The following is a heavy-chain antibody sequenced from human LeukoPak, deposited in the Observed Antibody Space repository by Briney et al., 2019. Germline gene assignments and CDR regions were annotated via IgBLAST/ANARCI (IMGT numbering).Heavy chain of an antibody. V-gene: IGHV3-66*01. CDR3: ARGDYYGSGEIDY. CDR2: IYSGGST. D-gene: IGHD3-10*01. CDR1: GFSVSGDY. Sequence: GGSLRLSCAASGFSVSGDYMSWVRQAPGKGLEWVSVIYSGGSTHYADSVKGRFTISRDNSKNTLYLQMNSLRAEDTAVYYCARGDYYGSGEIDYWGQGTLVTVSS. J-gene: IGHJ4*02.